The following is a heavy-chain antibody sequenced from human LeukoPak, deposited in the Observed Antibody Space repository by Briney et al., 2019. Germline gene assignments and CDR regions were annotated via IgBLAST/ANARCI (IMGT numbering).Heavy chain of an antibody. V-gene: IGHV3-30*02. CDR1: GFTFSSYG. Sequence: GGSLRLSCAASGFTFSSYGTHWVRQAPGKGLEWVAFIRYDGSNKYYADSVKGRFTISRDNSKNTLYLQMNSLRAEDTAVYYCAKDLGHYYGSGGFDYWGQGTLVTVSS. D-gene: IGHD3-10*01. CDR2: IRYDGSNK. CDR3: AKDLGHYYGSGGFDY. J-gene: IGHJ4*02.